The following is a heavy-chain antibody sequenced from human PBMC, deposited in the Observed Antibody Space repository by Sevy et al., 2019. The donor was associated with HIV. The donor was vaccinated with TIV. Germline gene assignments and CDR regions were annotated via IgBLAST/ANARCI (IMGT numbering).Heavy chain of an antibody. CDR3: ARGYRSSYYFDS. V-gene: IGHV4-59*01. Sequence: SETLSLTCTVSGGSISRYYWSWIRQPPGKGLEWIGYIDYSGSANYNPSLKSRVTMSVDTSKILFSLQVSSVTAADTAVYYCARGYRSSYYFDSWGQRALVTDSS. CDR2: IDYSGSA. D-gene: IGHD6-6*01. CDR1: GGSISRYY. J-gene: IGHJ4*02.